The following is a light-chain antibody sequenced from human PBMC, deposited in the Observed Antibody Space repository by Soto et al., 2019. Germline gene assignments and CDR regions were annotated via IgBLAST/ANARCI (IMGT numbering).Light chain of an antibody. Sequence: EIVLTQSPGTLSLSAGERSPLSCRASQSVSSYLSWYQQKPCQSPRLLIYDESNRATGIPARFSGSGSGTDFTLTISRLEPEDFEVYYCQPRSTWPTVGGGTQVDIK. CDR1: QSVSSY. CDR2: DES. CDR3: QPRSTWPT. J-gene: IGKJ4*01. V-gene: IGKV3-11*01.